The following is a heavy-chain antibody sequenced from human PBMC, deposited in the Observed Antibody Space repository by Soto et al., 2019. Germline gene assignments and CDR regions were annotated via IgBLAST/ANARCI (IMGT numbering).Heavy chain of an antibody. D-gene: IGHD3-16*01. J-gene: IGHJ6*02. CDR3: AKDQHVVFSYGMDV. Sequence: QVQLVESGGGVVQPGRSLRLSCAASRFTFGDYGMHWVRQAPGKGLEWVALISYDGTNKYYADSVMGRFTISRDNSKNTLYLEMNSLRAEDTALYYCAKDQHVVFSYGMDVWGQGTTVTVSS. V-gene: IGHV3-30*18. CDR1: RFTFGDYG. CDR2: ISYDGTNK.